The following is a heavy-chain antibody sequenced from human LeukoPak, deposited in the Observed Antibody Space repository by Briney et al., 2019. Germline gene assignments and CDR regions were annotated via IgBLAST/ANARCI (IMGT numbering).Heavy chain of an antibody. J-gene: IGHJ4*02. CDR2: ISSGSSTI. Sequence: PGGSLRLSCAASGFTFSSYSMNWVRQAPGKGLEWVSYISSGSSTIYYADSVKGRFTISRDNAKSSLYLQMNSLRAEDTAVYYCARDRAQWGYNYGDWGQGTLVTVSS. D-gene: IGHD5-18*01. CDR3: ARDRAQWGYNYGD. CDR1: GFTFSSYS. V-gene: IGHV3-48*01.